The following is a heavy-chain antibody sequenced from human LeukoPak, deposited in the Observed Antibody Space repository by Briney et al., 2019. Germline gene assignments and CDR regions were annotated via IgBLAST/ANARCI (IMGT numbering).Heavy chain of an antibody. Sequence: PGGSLRLSCAASGFTFSSYSMNWVRQAPGKGLEWVSYISDDSRTTYYADSVKGRFTISRDNAKNSLYLQMNSLRGEDTAVYYCAREPLPYSSSWYHAFDIWGQGTVVTVSS. D-gene: IGHD6-13*01. CDR2: ISDDSRTT. V-gene: IGHV3-48*04. J-gene: IGHJ3*02. CDR3: AREPLPYSSSWYHAFDI. CDR1: GFTFSSYS.